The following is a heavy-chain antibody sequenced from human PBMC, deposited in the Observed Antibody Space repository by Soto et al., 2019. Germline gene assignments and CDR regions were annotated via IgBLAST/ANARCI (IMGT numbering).Heavy chain of an antibody. J-gene: IGHJ6*04. CDR3: TTNPDFPQDYYYFYGMGV. D-gene: IGHD2-8*01. CDR1: GFNVSVNY. CDR2: MYGSGTT. Sequence: PGGSLRLSCAASGFNVSVNYMSWVRQAPGKGLEWVSVMYGSGTTYYADSVKGRFTISRDNSKNTVYLQMNSLRAEDTAVYFRTTNPDFPQDYYYFYGMGVWGSGTVVTVSS. V-gene: IGHV3-66*01.